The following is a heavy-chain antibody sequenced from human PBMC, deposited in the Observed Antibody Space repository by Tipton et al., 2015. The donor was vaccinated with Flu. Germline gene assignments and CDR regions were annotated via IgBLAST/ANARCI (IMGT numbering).Heavy chain of an antibody. CDR2: IYSSGST. CDR1: GGSISSYH. J-gene: IGHJ4*02. D-gene: IGHD3-10*01. V-gene: IGHV4-4*07. Sequence: TLSLTCTVSGGSISSYHWSWIRQPAGKGLEWIGRIYSSGSTNYNPSLKSRVTMSVDTSKNQFSLKMSSVTAADTAVYYCARFSVRGESDYWGQGTLVTVSS. CDR3: ARFSVRGESDY.